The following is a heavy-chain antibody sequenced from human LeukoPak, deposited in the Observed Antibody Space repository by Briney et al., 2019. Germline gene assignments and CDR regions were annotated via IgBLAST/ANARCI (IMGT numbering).Heavy chain of an antibody. CDR1: GGTFSSYT. D-gene: IGHD2-2*01. CDR3: AKDGVVVVATSVYYYYYGMDV. J-gene: IGHJ6*02. CDR2: IIPILNIT. Sequence: SVKVSCKASGGTFSSYTISWVRQAPGQGLEWMGRIIPILNITDYAQNFQDRVTLTADKSTSTAYMELSTLRSEDTAVYYCAKDGVVVVATSVYYYYYGMDVWGQGTTVTVSS. V-gene: IGHV1-69*02.